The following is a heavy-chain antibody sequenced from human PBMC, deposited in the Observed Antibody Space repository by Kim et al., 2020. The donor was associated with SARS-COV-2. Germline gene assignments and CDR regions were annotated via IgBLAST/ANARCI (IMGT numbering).Heavy chain of an antibody. CDR1: GGSFSDYY. CDR2: INHSGST. V-gene: IGHV4-34*01. J-gene: IGHJ6*04. Sequence: SETLSLTCAVYGGSFSDYYWSLIRQPPGKGLEWIGEINHSGSTNYNSSLKSRVTISLDTSKTQFSLNLRSVTAAHTAMYYCARDIIGYEVSYYDYGLDVWGKGTTVTVTS. CDR3: ARDIIGYEVSYYDYGLDV. D-gene: IGHD5-18*01.